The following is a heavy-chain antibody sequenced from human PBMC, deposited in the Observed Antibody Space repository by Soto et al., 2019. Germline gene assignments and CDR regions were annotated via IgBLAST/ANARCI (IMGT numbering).Heavy chain of an antibody. CDR1: GGSISSGGYY. CDR2: IYYSGST. J-gene: IGHJ5*02. D-gene: IGHD3-10*01. V-gene: IGHV4-31*03. Sequence: QVQLQESGPGLMKPSQTLSLTCTVSGGSISSGGYYWSWIRQHPGKGLEWMGYIYYSGSTYYNPSLKRRVTMSVDTSKNQFTLKLSSVTAADTAVYYCAREIWFGELFVGWFDPWGQGTLVTVSS. CDR3: AREIWFGELFVGWFDP.